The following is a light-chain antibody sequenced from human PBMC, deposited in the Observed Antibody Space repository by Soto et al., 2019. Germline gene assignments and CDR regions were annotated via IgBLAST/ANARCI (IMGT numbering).Light chain of an antibody. V-gene: IGKV3-20*01. J-gene: IGKJ4*01. CDR2: GAS. Sequence: EIVLKQSPGTLSLSPGERATLSCRASQSVSSSYLAWYQQKPGQAPRLLIHGASSRATGIPDRFSGGGSGTDFTLTISRLEPEDFAVYYCQQFSSYPLTFGGGTKVDI. CDR1: QSVSSSY. CDR3: QQFSSYPLT.